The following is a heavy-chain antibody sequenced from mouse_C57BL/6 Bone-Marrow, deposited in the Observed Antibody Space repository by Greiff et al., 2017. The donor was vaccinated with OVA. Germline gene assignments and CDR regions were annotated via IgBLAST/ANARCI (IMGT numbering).Heavy chain of an antibody. Sequence: QVQLQQSGAELARPGASVQMSCKASGYTFTSYTMHWVKQRPGQGLEWIGYINPSSGYTKYNQKFKDKATLTADKSSSTAYMKLSSLTSEDSAVYYCAREDGNWFAYWGQGTLVTVSA. CDR1: GYTFTSYT. J-gene: IGHJ3*01. CDR3: AREDGNWFAY. D-gene: IGHD2-1*01. CDR2: INPSSGYT. V-gene: IGHV1-4*01.